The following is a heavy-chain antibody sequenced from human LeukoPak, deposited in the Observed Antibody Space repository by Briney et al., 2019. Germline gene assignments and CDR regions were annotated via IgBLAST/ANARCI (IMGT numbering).Heavy chain of an antibody. CDR1: GGSISSGDYY. J-gene: IGHJ6*02. CDR3: ARENPGSDYGMDV. CDR2: IYTGGTT. Sequence: PSETLSLTCTVSGGSISSGDYYWSWIRQSAGKGLEWIGRIYTGGTTYYNPSLKSRLTMSVDTSKNQLSLKLRSVTAADTAIYYCARENPGSDYGMDVWGQGTTVTVSS. V-gene: IGHV4-61*02.